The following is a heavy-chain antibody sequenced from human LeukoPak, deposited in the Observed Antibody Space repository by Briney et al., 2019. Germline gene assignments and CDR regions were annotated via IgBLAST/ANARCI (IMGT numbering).Heavy chain of an antibody. V-gene: IGHV3-7*01. CDR2: IKQDGSEK. Sequence: PGGSLRLSCAASGFTFSSYWMSWVRQAPGKGLEWVANIKQDGSEKYYVDSVKGRFTISRDNAKNSLYLQMNSLRAEDTALYYCAREGDITMIVVEDYFDYWGQGTLVTVSS. CDR3: AREGDITMIVVEDYFDY. D-gene: IGHD3-22*01. J-gene: IGHJ4*02. CDR1: GFTFSSYW.